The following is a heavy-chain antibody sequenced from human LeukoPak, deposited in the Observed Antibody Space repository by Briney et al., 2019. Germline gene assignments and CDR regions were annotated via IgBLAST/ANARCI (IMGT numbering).Heavy chain of an antibody. V-gene: IGHV4-61*02. J-gene: IGHJ4*02. CDR1: SGSITSDDYY. CDR3: ARLSRSSRGTFFDY. Sequence: SQTLSLTCTVSSGSITSDDYYWSWIRQPAGMGLEWIGRIYISGSTYYNPSLKSRVTISLDASKNQFSLKLSSVTAADTALYYCARLSRSSRGTFFDYWGQGTLVTVSS. D-gene: IGHD6-13*01. CDR2: IYISGST.